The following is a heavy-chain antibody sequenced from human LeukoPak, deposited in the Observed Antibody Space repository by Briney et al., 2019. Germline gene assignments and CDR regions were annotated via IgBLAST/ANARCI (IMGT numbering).Heavy chain of an antibody. CDR1: GYTFTSYA. V-gene: IGHV1-18*01. D-gene: IGHD3-22*01. CDR2: ISGYNGNT. CDR3: ARVYLGIYYDGSPSPFDY. Sequence: GASVKVSCKASGYTFTSYAIIWVRQAPGQGLERMGWISGYNGNTKSSQSLQDRVIMTTDTSTRTAYMELRSLRPDDTAVYYCARVYLGIYYDGSPSPFDYWGQGTLVTVSS. J-gene: IGHJ4*02.